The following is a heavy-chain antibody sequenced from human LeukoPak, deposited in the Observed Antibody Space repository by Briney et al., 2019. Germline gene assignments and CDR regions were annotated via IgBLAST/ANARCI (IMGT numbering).Heavy chain of an antibody. D-gene: IGHD3-3*01. CDR1: GYSFTSYW. CDR2: IYPGDSDT. V-gene: IGHV5-51*01. Sequence: GESLKISCKGSGYSFTSYWIGWVRQMPGKGLEWMGVIYPGDSDTRYSPSFQGQVTISADKSISTAYLQWSSLRASDTAMYYCARGDPAHYDFAPRYGMDVWGQGTTVTVSS. CDR3: ARGDPAHYDFAPRYGMDV. J-gene: IGHJ6*02.